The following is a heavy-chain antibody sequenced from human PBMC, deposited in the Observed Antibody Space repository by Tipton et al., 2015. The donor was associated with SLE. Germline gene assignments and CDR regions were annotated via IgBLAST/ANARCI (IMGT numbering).Heavy chain of an antibody. J-gene: IGHJ6*02. V-gene: IGHV3-33*08. CDR2: IWYDGSNK. CDR3: ARRTCPSSSCYGIDV. D-gene: IGHD2-2*01. CDR1: GFTFSTYG. Sequence: SLRLSCAASGFTFSTYGMHWVRQAPGKGLEWVAVIWYDGSNKYYADSVKGRFTISRDNSKNTLYLQMNSLRAEDTAVYYCARRTCPSSSCYGIDVWGQGTTVTVSS.